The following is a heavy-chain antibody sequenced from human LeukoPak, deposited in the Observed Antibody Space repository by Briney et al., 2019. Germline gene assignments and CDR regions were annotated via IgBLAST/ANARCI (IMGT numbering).Heavy chain of an antibody. CDR3: ARRYSSSWNGMDV. Sequence: SQTLSLTCAVSDGSFNRYYWSWIRQPPGKGLEWIGEITHRGSTNYNPSLKSRVTMSVDTSKNQFSLKLSSVTAADTAVYYCARRYSSSWNGMDVWGQGTTVTVSS. D-gene: IGHD6-13*01. CDR2: ITHRGST. CDR1: DGSFNRYY. J-gene: IGHJ6*02. V-gene: IGHV4-34*09.